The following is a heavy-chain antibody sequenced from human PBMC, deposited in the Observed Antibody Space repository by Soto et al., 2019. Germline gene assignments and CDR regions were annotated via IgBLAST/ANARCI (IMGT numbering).Heavy chain of an antibody. CDR2: IYYSGST. Sequence: TLSLTCTVSGGSISSGGYYWSWIRQHPGKGLEWIGYIYYSGSTYYNPSLKSRVTISVDTSKNQFSLKLSSVAAADTAVYYCAREHGDGTRYFDYWGQGTLVTVSS. J-gene: IGHJ4*02. CDR1: GGSISSGGYY. CDR3: AREHGDGTRYFDY. V-gene: IGHV4-31*03. D-gene: IGHD4-17*01.